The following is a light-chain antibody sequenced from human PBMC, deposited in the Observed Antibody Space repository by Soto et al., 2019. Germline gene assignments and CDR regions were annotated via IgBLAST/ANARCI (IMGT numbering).Light chain of an antibody. CDR1: QSINSN. Sequence: EIVMTQSPATLSVSPGERATLSCRASQSINSNLAWYQQKPGQAPRLLIYGASTMATGVPARFSGSGSGTEFTLTISSLQSEDFALYYCQQYSNWWSFGQGTKVDIK. CDR2: GAS. V-gene: IGKV3-15*01. CDR3: QQYSNWWS. J-gene: IGKJ1*01.